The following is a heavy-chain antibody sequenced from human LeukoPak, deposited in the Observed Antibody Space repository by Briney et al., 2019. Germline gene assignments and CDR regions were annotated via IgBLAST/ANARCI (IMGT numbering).Heavy chain of an antibody. Sequence: GGSLRLSCVASGFTFSSYSMRWVSQAPGKGLEWVANIKQEGSEKYYVDSVKVRFTISRDNAKNSLYLQMNSLRAEDTAVYYCARGSYGAFDIWGQGTMVTVFS. CDR1: GFTFSSYS. J-gene: IGHJ3*02. CDR2: IKQEGSEK. V-gene: IGHV3-7*01. D-gene: IGHD1-26*01. CDR3: ARGSYGAFDI.